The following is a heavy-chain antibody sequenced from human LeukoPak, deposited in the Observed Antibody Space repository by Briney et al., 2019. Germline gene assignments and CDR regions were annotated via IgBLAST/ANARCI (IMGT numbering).Heavy chain of an antibody. Sequence: GGSLRLSCAASGFTYSSYAMSWVRQAPGKRLEWVSSFSGGAGKTYYADSVKGRFTISRDNSQNTVYLQMSSLRAEDTAVYYCAKDQYIYGSSPFDYWGQGTLVTVSS. CDR3: AKDQYIYGSSPFDY. CDR1: GFTYSSYA. J-gene: IGHJ4*02. V-gene: IGHV3-23*01. D-gene: IGHD3-10*01. CDR2: FSGGAGKT.